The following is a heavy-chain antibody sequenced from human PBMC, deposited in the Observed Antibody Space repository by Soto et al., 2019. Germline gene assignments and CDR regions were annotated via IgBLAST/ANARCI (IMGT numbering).Heavy chain of an antibody. V-gene: IGHV4-34*01. D-gene: IGHD4-17*01. J-gene: IGHJ4*02. CDR1: GGSFSGYY. CDR2: INHSGST. CDR3: ASNDYGDYVYPDY. Sequence: PSETLSLTCAVYGGSFSGYYWSWIRQPSGKGLEWIGEINHSGSTNYNPSLKSRVTISVDTSKNQFSLKLSSVTAADTAVYYCASNDYGDYVYPDYWGQGTLVTSPQ.